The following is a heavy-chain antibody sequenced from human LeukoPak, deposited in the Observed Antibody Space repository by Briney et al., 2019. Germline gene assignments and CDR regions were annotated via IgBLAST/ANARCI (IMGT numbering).Heavy chain of an antibody. J-gene: IGHJ4*02. Sequence: SETLSLTCTVSGGSISSFYWSWIRQPPGKGLEWIGYIYYSGSTNYNPSLKSRITISVDTSKNQFSLKLTSVTAADTAVYYCARSSSGRYANFDYWGQGTLVTVPT. CDR3: ARSSSGRYANFDY. V-gene: IGHV4-59*08. D-gene: IGHD1-26*01. CDR1: GGSISSFY. CDR2: IYYSGST.